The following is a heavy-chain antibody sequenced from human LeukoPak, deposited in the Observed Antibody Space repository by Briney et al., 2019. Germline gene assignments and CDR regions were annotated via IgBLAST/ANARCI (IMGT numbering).Heavy chain of an antibody. CDR3: TTSLAYCVGDCYPTR. CDR1: GFTFSNAW. Sequence: GGSLRLSCAASGFTFSNAWMSRVRQAPGKGLEWVGRIKSKSVGGTTDYAVPVKGRFTISRDDSKNTVYLQMDSLKTEDTAVYYCTTSLAYCVGDCYPTRWGQGTLVIVSS. D-gene: IGHD2-21*02. CDR2: IKSKSVGGTT. J-gene: IGHJ4*02. V-gene: IGHV3-15*01.